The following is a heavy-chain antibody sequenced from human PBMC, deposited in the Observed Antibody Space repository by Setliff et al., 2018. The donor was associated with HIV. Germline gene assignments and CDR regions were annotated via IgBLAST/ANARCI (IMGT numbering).Heavy chain of an antibody. J-gene: IGHJ4*02. D-gene: IGHD3-10*01. CDR1: GYSFINYG. V-gene: IGHV1-18*01. CDR3: ARRGNYYASAFDY. CDR2: ISAYTGHT. Sequence: ASVKVSCKASGYSFINYGISWVRQAPGQGPEWMGWISAYTGHTDYAQKLQGRLTMTTDTSTSTAYRDLRSRRSDDTAVYYCARRGNYYASAFDYWGQGTLVTVSS.